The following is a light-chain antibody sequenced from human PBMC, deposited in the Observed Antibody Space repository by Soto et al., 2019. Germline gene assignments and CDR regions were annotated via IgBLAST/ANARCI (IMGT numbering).Light chain of an antibody. V-gene: IGKV3-20*01. Sequence: EIVLTQSPGTLSLSPGERATLSCRASQSVSNTYLAWYQHKPGQAPRLLIYGASSRATGIPDRFSGSGSGTDFTRTIRRLEPEVFAVYYGQQYGSSPYTLGRGTKLEIK. CDR1: QSVSNTY. CDR3: QQYGSSPYT. CDR2: GAS. J-gene: IGKJ2*01.